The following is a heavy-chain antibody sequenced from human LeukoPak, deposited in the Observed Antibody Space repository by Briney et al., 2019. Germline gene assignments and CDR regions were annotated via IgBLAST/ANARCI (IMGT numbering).Heavy chain of an antibody. D-gene: IGHD1-26*01. V-gene: IGHV3-21*01. CDR3: ARANSSGNYYFDS. CDR2: ISSSSSYI. Sequence: PGGSLRLSCAASGFTLSPYSMNWVRQAPGKGLEWVSSISSSSSYIYYADSVKGRFTISRDNAKNSQYLQMNSLRAGDTAVYYCARANSSGNYYFDSWGQGTLVTVSS. CDR1: GFTLSPYS. J-gene: IGHJ4*02.